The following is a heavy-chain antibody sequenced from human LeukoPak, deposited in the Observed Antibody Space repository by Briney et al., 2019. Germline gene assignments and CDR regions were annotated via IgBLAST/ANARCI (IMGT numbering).Heavy chain of an antibody. J-gene: IGHJ6*02. CDR3: ARGRYCDSTSCYAHHIMDV. D-gene: IGHD2-2*01. Sequence: GASVKVSCKASGFTFITYDINWVGQATGQGLEWMGWMNPNSGNTGYAHKFQGRVTMTRNTSISTAYMELSSLRSDDTAVYYCARGRYCDSTSCYAHHIMDVWGQGTTVTVSS. CDR1: GFTFITYD. V-gene: IGHV1-8*01. CDR2: MNPNSGNT.